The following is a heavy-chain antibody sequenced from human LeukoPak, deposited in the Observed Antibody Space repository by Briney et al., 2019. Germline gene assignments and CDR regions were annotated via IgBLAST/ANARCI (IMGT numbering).Heavy chain of an antibody. CDR1: GYSITGYY. J-gene: IGHJ4*02. CDR2: INPDSGDT. D-gene: IGHD3-10*01. Sequence: ASVKVSCKASGYSITGYYMHWVRQAPGQGLEWMGWINPDSGDTEYAQKFQGRVTMTRDTSISTAYMEVSRLRFDDTAMYYCAREVGYLLGEYRLGFWGPGTLVTVSS. CDR3: AREVGYLLGEYRLGF. V-gene: IGHV1-2*02.